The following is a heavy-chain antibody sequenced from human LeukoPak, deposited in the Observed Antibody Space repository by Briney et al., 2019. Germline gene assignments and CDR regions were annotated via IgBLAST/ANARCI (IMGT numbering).Heavy chain of an antibody. Sequence: SETLSLTCTVSGGSISSGDYYWSWIRQPPGKGLEWIGYIYYSGSTYYNPSLKSRVTISVDTSKNQFSLKLSSVTAADTAVYYCARGLGYYYDSSGPDYWGQGTLVTVSS. CDR2: IYYSGST. J-gene: IGHJ4*02. V-gene: IGHV4-30-4*01. D-gene: IGHD3-22*01. CDR3: ARGLGYYYDSSGPDY. CDR1: GGSISSGDYY.